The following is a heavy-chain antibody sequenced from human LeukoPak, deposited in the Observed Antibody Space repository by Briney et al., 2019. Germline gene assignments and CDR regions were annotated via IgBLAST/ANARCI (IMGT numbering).Heavy chain of an antibody. D-gene: IGHD6-19*01. CDR1: GFTFSSYA. CDR3: ARAETWYSSGWYVTNWFDP. J-gene: IGHJ5*02. CDR2: VTSGGST. V-gene: IGHV3-23*01. Sequence: TGGSLRLSCAASGFTFSSYAMSWVRQAPGKGLEWVSVVTSGGSTYYADSVKGRFTISRDNSKNTLYLQMNSLRAEDTAVYYCARAETWYSSGWYVTNWFDPWGQGTLVTVSS.